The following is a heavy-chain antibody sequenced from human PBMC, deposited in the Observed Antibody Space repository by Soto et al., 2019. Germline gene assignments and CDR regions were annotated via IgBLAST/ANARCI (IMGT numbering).Heavy chain of an antibody. CDR3: ARVSGSYYYGMDV. CDR2: IYHSGST. J-gene: IGHJ6*02. CDR1: GGSISSSHW. V-gene: IGHV4-4*02. Sequence: QVQLQESGPGLVKPSGTLSLTCAVSGGSISSSHWWSWVRQPPGKGLEWIGEIYHSGSTNYNPSLKTRVTISVDKYKNQLSLKLSSLTAADTAVYYCARVSGSYYYGMDVWGQGTTVTVSS. D-gene: IGHD1-26*01.